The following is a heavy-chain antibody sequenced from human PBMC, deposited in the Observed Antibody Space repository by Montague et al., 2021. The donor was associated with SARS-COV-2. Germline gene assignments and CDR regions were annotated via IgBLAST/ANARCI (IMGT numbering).Heavy chain of an antibody. J-gene: IGHJ6*02. CDR3: ARLPYDNSYGMDV. D-gene: IGHD3-9*01. Sequence: SETLSLTRTVSGGSISTYYWNWIRQFPGKGLEWIGYIDYSGSTXXXPSXRGRVIISVDRSKIQFSLKLNSVTAADTAIYYCARLPYDNSYGMDVWGQGTTVTVSS. CDR2: IDYSGST. V-gene: IGHV4-59*01. CDR1: GGSISTYY.